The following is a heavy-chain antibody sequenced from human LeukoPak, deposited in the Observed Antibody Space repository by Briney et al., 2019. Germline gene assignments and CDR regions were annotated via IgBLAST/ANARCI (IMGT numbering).Heavy chain of an antibody. CDR3: AKDGVSSGWLYAFDI. CDR2: IRYDGSNK. D-gene: IGHD6-19*01. Sequence: SGGSLRLSCAASVFTFSSYGMHWVREAPGKGLEGVAFIRYDGSNKYYADSVKGRFTISRDNSKNTMYLQMNSLRVEDTALYYCAKDGVSSGWLYAFDIWGQGTTVTVSS. J-gene: IGHJ3*02. CDR1: VFTFSSYG. V-gene: IGHV3-30*02.